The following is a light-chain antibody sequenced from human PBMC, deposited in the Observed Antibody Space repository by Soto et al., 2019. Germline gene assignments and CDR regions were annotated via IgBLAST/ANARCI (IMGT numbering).Light chain of an antibody. Sequence: QSVLTQPTSVSAAPGQKVTISCSGSSSNIGNNYVSWYQQLPGTAPKLLIYDNNKRPSGIPDRFSGSKSGTSATLGITGLQTGDEADYYSGTWDSSLSAVVFGGGTKLTVL. J-gene: IGLJ2*01. CDR1: SSNIGNNY. CDR2: DNN. V-gene: IGLV1-51*01. CDR3: GTWDSSLSAVV.